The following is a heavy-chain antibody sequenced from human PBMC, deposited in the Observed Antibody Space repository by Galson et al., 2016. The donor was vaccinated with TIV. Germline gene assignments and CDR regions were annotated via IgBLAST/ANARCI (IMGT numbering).Heavy chain of an antibody. D-gene: IGHD3-3*01. CDR3: ARGPRLRTSLFEDITKTFDY. J-gene: IGHJ4*02. CDR1: GGSFSGYF. Sequence: SETLSLTCAVYGGSFSGYFWSWIRQSPGGGLEWIGEINHSGTTRYSPSLKSRVTISLGMAKNQLSLKVTSVTAADTAVYYCARGPRLRTSLFEDITKTFDYWGQGARVTVSS. V-gene: IGHV4-34*01. CDR2: INHSGTT.